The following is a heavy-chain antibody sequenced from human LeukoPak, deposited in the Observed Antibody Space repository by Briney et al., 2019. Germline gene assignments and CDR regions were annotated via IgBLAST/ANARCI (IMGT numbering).Heavy chain of an antibody. Sequence: ASVKVSCKASGYTFTSYDINWVRQATGQGLEWMGWMNPNSGNTGYAQKFQGRVTMTRNTSISTAYMELSSLRSEDTAVYYCARAKRGSGYQPPPYDAFDIWGQGTMVTVSS. D-gene: IGHD3-22*01. CDR3: ARAKRGSGYQPPPYDAFDI. J-gene: IGHJ3*02. V-gene: IGHV1-8*01. CDR2: MNPNSGNT. CDR1: GYTFTSYD.